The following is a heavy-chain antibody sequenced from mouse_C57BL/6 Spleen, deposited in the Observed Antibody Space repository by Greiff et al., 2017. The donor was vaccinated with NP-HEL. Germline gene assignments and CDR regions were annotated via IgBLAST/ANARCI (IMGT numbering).Heavy chain of an antibody. Sequence: QVHVKQPGAELVKPGASVKLSCKASGYTFTSYWMHWVKQRPGRGLEWIGGIDPNSGGTKYNEKFKSKATLTVDKPSSTAYMQLSSLTSEDSAVYYCERSTSYYSKEEGFAYWGQGTLVTVSA. CDR3: ERSTSYYSKEEGFAY. CDR2: IDPNSGGT. J-gene: IGHJ3*01. D-gene: IGHD2-5*01. V-gene: IGHV1-72*01. CDR1: GYTFTSYW.